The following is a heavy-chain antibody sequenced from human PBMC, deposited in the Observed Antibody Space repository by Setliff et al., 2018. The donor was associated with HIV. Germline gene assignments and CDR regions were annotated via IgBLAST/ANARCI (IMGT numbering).Heavy chain of an antibody. J-gene: IGHJ4*02. CDR1: GFTFRNHA. D-gene: IGHD3-10*01. CDR3: ARLRPYNSALDY. CDR2: ISSDGSNK. Sequence: HPGGSLRLSCAASGFTFRNHAMHWVRQAPGKGLEWVAVISSDGSNKYYADSVKGRFTISRDNSKNTLYLQMNSLRAEDTAVYYCARLRPYNSALDYWGQGTLVTVSS. V-gene: IGHV3-30*03.